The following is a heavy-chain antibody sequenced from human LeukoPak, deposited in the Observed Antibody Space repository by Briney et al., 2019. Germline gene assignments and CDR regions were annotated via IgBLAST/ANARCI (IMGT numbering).Heavy chain of an antibody. D-gene: IGHD3-10*01. CDR1: GFTFSTYG. Sequence: GGSLRLSCAASGFTFSTYGSHWVRQAPGKGLEWVAVLGSDGKTTYYADSVKGRFTISRDISKNTLYLQMNSLRPEDTAVYYFTKEGLWFGDPLVGWFRPWGQGTLVTVSS. CDR2: LGSDGKTT. V-gene: IGHV3-30*02. J-gene: IGHJ5*02. CDR3: TKEGLWFGDPLVGWFRP.